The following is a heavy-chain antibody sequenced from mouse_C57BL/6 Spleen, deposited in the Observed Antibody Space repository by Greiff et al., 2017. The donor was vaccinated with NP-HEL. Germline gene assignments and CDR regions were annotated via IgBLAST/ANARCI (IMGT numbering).Heavy chain of an antibody. V-gene: IGHV1-26*01. CDR2: INPNNGGT. CDR3: ARWGGNYFDY. J-gene: IGHJ2*01. CDR1: GYTFTDYY. Sequence: EVKLQQSGPELVKPGASVKISCKASGYTFTDYYMNWVKQSHGKSLEWIGDINPNNGGTSYNQKFKGKATLTVDKSSSTAYMELRSLTSEDSAVYYCARWGGNYFDYWGQGTTLTVSS.